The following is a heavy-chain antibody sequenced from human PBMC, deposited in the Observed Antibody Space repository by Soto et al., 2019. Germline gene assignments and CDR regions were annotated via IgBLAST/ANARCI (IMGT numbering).Heavy chain of an antibody. CDR3: ASDPGIAAAGMDY. CDR1: GFSFNTYA. J-gene: IGHJ4*02. D-gene: IGHD6-25*01. V-gene: IGHV3-48*04. Sequence: EVQLVESGGGLIQPGGSLRLSCAASGFSFNTYAMNWVRQAPGKGLEWISYISSSSCRIYYADSVKGRFTLSRDNAKNSLYLQMNSLRAEDTAVYYCASDPGIAAAGMDYWGQGTLVTVSS. CDR2: ISSSSCRI.